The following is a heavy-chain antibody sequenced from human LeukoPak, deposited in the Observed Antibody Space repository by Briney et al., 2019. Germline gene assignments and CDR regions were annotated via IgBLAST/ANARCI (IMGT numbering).Heavy chain of an antibody. V-gene: IGHV1-2*04. D-gene: IGHD2-2*01. Sequence: ASVKVSCKASGYTFTGYYMHWVRQAPGQGLEWMGWINPNSGGTNYAQKFQGWVTMTRDTSISTAYMELSRLRSDDTAVYYCARSFLVNCSSTSCPPYHSPYYYYGMDVWGQGATVTVSS. CDR3: ARSFLVNCSSTSCPPYHSPYYYYGMDV. J-gene: IGHJ6*02. CDR1: GYTFTGYY. CDR2: INPNSGGT.